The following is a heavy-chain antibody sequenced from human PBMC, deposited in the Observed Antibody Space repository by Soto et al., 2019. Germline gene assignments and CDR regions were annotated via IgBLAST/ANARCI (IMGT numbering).Heavy chain of an antibody. CDR1: GFTFSSYS. CDR2: ISSSSSYI. J-gene: IGHJ4*02. CDR3: ARGLGDFWSGYFDY. V-gene: IGHV3-21*01. D-gene: IGHD3-3*01. Sequence: PGGSLRLSCAASGFTFSSYSMNWVRQAPGKGLEWVSSISSSSSYIYYADSVKGRFTISRDNAKNSLYLQMNSLRAEDTAVYYCARGLGDFWSGYFDYWGQGTLVTVSS.